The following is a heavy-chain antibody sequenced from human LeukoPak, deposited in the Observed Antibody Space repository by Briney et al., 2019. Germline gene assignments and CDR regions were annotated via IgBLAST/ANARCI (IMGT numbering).Heavy chain of an antibody. Sequence: PSETLSLTCTVSSGSVSSYYWSWIRQPAGKGLEWIGRIYTSGSTNYNPSLRGRVTISVDKSKNQFFLKLTSVTAADTAVYYCARDPGYDYADYIQDPFDIWGHGTMVAVSS. D-gene: IGHD4-17*01. CDR2: IYTSGST. J-gene: IGHJ3*02. CDR1: SGSVSSYY. V-gene: IGHV4-4*07. CDR3: ARDPGYDYADYIQDPFDI.